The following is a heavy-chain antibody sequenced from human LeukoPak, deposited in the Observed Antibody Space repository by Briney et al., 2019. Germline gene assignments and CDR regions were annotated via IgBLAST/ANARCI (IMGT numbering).Heavy chain of an antibody. Sequence: GGSLRLSCAASGLTFSNYAISWVRQAPGKGLEWVSGISGSGGSTYYADSVKGRFTISRDNSKNTLYLQMNSLRAEDTALHYCAKGFNWFDPWGQGTLVTVSS. CDR2: ISGSGGST. CDR1: GLTFSNYA. CDR3: AKGFNWFDP. J-gene: IGHJ5*02. V-gene: IGHV3-23*01.